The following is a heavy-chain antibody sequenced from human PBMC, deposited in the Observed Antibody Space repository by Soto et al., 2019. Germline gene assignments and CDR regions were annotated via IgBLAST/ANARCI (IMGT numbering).Heavy chain of an antibody. V-gene: IGHV1-18*04. CDR1: GYTFPTYG. J-gene: IGHJ4*02. D-gene: IGHD3-10*01. Sequence: AASVKVSCKTSGYTFPTYGIIWVRQAPGEQLEWMGWISARNGDTKYAQGFQGRVTLTTDTSTSTAYMELMTLRSDDTAVYFCARVQLLPYPAADFWGQGTLVTVSS. CDR3: ARVQLLPYPAADF. CDR2: ISARNGDT.